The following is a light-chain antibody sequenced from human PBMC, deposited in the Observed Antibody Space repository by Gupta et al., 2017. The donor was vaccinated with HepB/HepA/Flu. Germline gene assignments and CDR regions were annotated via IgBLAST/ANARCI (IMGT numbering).Light chain of an antibody. CDR2: AAS. CDR1: QSISSY. CDR3: QQSYSTPWT. V-gene: IGKV1-39*01. J-gene: IGKJ1*01. Sequence: VGDRVTITCRASQSISSYLNWYQQKPGKAPKLLIYAASSLQSGVPSRFSGSGSGTDFTLTISSLQPEDFATYYCQQSYSTPWTFGQGTKVEIK.